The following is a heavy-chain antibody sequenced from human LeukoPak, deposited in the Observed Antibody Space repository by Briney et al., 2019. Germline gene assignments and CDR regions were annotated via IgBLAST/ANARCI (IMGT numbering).Heavy chain of an antibody. D-gene: IGHD4-17*01. CDR3: AREVTTVTDY. Sequence: GGSLRLSCAASGFXFSSYEMNWVRQAPGKGLEWVSYISSSGSTIYYADSVKGRSTISRDNAKTSLYLQMNSLRAEDTAVYYCAREVTTVTDYWGQGTLVTVSS. J-gene: IGHJ4*02. CDR2: ISSSGSTI. V-gene: IGHV3-48*03. CDR1: GFXFSSYE.